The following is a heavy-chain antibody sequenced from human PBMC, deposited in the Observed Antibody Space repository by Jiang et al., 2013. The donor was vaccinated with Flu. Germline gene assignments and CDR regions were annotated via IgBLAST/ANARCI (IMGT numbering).Heavy chain of an antibody. Sequence: VQSGSELKKPGASVMVSCKASGYSITSNAMEWVRQAPGQGLEWMGWTNTNTGNPTYAQGFTGRFVFSVDTSVNTAYLQIYSLKAEDTAVYYCARGGAVANIHYFDYWGQGTLVTVSS. CDR1: GYSITSNA. J-gene: IGHJ4*02. D-gene: IGHD6-19*01. CDR2: TNTNTGNP. CDR3: ARGGAVANIHYFDY. V-gene: IGHV7-4-1*01.